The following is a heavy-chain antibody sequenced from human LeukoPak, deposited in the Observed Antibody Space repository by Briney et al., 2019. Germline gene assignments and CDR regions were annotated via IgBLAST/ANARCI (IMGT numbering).Heavy chain of an antibody. Sequence: SGGSLRLSCAASGLIVSTNYMTWVRQAPGKGLEWVSIIHSDGSTYYADSVKGRFTISRDNYKNTLYLQMNSLRGEDTAMYYCARDLDYFDSSGSHRRRNYFDYWGQGTLVTVSS. CDR2: IHSDGST. CDR3: ARDLDYFDSSGSHRRRNYFDY. CDR1: GLIVSTNY. V-gene: IGHV3-53*01. D-gene: IGHD3-22*01. J-gene: IGHJ4*02.